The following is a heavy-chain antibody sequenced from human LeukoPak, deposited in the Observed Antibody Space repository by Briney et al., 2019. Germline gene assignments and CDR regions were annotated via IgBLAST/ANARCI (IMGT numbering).Heavy chain of an antibody. CDR1: GCSLRTARMG. CDR2: IFSNDEK. D-gene: IGHD3-10*01. CDR3: ARMVRDPYFDY. J-gene: IGHJ4*02. Sequence: CGPTLVKPAETLTLTYTVSGCSLRTARMGVSWMRQPSGKALEWLAHIFSNDEKSYSTSLKSTLTISKDTSKSQVVLTMTNMDPVDTATYYCARMVRDPYFDYWGQGTLVTVSS. V-gene: IGHV2-26*02.